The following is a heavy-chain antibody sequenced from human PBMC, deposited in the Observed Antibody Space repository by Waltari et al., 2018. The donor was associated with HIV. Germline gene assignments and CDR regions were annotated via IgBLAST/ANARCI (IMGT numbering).Heavy chain of an antibody. V-gene: IGHV3-48*03. CDR3: ASYSYGYGY. D-gene: IGHD5-18*01. Sequence: EVQLLETGGVLVQPGGSLRLTCARSGFTFSSYEISWVRQAPGKGLEWVSYISSSGSTIYYADSVKGRFTISRDNAKNSLYLQMNSLRAEDTAVYYCASYSYGYGYWGQGTLVTVSS. J-gene: IGHJ4*02. CDR1: GFTFSSYE. CDR2: ISSSGSTI.